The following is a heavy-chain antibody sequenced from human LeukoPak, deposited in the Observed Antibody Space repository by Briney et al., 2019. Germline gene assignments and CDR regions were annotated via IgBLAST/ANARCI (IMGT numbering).Heavy chain of an antibody. J-gene: IGHJ5*02. Sequence: PGRSLRLSCAASGFTFSSNAMHWVRQAPGKGLEWVAVVSDDGRYEYYADSVKGRFTISRDNSKNTLYLQMNSLRDEDTAVYYCAKAGGPRRLPFDTWGQGTLVTVSS. CDR2: VSDDGRYE. CDR3: AKAGGPRRLPFDT. D-gene: IGHD3-16*01. V-gene: IGHV3-30*18. CDR1: GFTFSSNA.